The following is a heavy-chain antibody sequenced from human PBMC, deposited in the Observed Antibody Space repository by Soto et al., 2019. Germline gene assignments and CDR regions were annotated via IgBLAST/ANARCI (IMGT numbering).Heavy chain of an antibody. Sequence: GASVKVSCKASGYTFTSYAMHWVRQAPGQGLEWMGWINADNGNTNYAQKLQGRVTMTTDTSTSTAYMELRSLRSDDTAVYYCARVALYCSGGSCFFDYWGQGTLVTVS. J-gene: IGHJ4*02. CDR3: ARVALYCSGGSCFFDY. CDR2: INADNGNT. D-gene: IGHD2-15*01. CDR1: GYTFTSYA. V-gene: IGHV1-18*01.